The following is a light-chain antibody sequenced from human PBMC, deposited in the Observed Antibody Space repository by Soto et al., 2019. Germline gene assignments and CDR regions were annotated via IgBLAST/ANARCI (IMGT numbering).Light chain of an antibody. CDR1: QSVSSSY. V-gene: IGKV3-20*01. CDR3: QQYGSSPWT. CDR2: GAS. Sequence: EIVLTQSPGTLSLFPGERATLSCRASQSVSSSYLAWYQQKPGQAPSLLIYGASSRATGIPDRCSGSGSGTDFTLTISRLEPEDVAVYYCQQYGSSPWTFGQGTKVDIK. J-gene: IGKJ1*01.